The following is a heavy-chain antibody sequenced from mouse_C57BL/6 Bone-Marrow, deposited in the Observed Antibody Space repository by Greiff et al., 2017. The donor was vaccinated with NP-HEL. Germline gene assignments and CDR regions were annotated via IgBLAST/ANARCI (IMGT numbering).Heavy chain of an antibody. J-gene: IGHJ4*01. Sequence: EVKLVESGGDLVKPGGSLKLSCAASGFTFSSYGMSWVRQTPDKRLEWVATISSGGSYTYYPDSVKGRFTISSDNAKNTLYLQMSSLKSEDTAMYYCARRRAMDYWGQGTSVTVSS. CDR1: GFTFSSYG. CDR2: ISSGGSYT. CDR3: ARRRAMDY. V-gene: IGHV5-6*02.